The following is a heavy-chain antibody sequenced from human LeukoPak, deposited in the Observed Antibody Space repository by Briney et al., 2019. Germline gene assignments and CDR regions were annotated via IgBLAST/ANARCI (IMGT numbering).Heavy chain of an antibody. J-gene: IGHJ6*03. D-gene: IGHD5-12*01. Sequence: SETLSLTGTVSGGSISNSSYYWGWIRQPPGKGLEWIGSIYYSGSTYYNPSLKSRVTISVDTSKKQFSLKLSSVTAADTALYYCARDQRSGYSGYDYYYYYYMDVWGKGTTVTISS. CDR2: IYYSGST. CDR1: GGSISNSSYY. V-gene: IGHV4-39*07. CDR3: ARDQRSGYSGYDYYYYYYMDV.